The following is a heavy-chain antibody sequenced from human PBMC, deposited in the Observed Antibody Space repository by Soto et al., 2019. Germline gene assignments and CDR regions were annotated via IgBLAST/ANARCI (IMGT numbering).Heavy chain of an antibody. CDR3: GRINLKNSVDTFDF. J-gene: IGHJ3*01. Sequence: PGGSLRLSCAASGFTFSTYALHWVRQAPGKGLEWVATVTSDGSNKYHADSVEGRFTISRDDSKNTLYLQLNSLRAEDTAVYYCGRINLKNSVDTFDFWGQGTMVTVSS. D-gene: IGHD3-10*01. CDR1: GFTFSTYA. CDR2: VTSDGSNK. V-gene: IGHV3-30-3*01.